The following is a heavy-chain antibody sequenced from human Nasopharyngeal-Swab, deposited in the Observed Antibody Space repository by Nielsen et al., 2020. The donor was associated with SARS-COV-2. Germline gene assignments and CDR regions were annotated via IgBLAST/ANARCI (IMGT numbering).Heavy chain of an antibody. J-gene: IGHJ4*02. CDR1: GFTFSSYS. D-gene: IGHD6-19*01. CDR2: ISSSSTYI. V-gene: IGHV3-21*01. Sequence: GESLKISCAASGFTFSSYSMNWVRQAPGKGLEWVSSISSSSTYIYYADSLKGRFTISRDNAKSSLNLQMNSLRAEDTAVYYCARGRSSGWYDVRGGVNRFDYWGQGTLVTVSS. CDR3: ARGRSSGWYDVRGGVNRFDY.